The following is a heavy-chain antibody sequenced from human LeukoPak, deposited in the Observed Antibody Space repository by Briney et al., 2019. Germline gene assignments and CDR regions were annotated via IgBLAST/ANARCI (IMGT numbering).Heavy chain of an antibody. D-gene: IGHD3-9*01. V-gene: IGHV1-18*01. CDR1: GYTFTSYG. CDR2: ISAYNGNT. J-gene: IGHJ5*02. CDR3: ARDTLDYYDILTGYP. Sequence: ASVKVSCKASGYTFTSYGISWVRQAPGQGLEWMGWISAYNGNTNYAQKLQGRVTMTTDTATSTAYMELRSLRSDDTAVYYCARDTLDYYDILTGYPWGQGTLVTVSS.